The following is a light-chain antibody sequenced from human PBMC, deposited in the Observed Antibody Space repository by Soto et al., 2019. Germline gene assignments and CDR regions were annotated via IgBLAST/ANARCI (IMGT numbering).Light chain of an antibody. J-gene: IGKJ4*01. CDR2: GAS. V-gene: IGKV3-20*01. Sequence: EIVMTQSPATLSVSPGERATLSCRASQSVSSNLAWYQQKAGQAPRLLISGASSRATGIPDRFSGSGSGTDFTLTISRLEPEDFAVYYCQQFSSYPLTFGGGTKVDI. CDR1: QSVSSN. CDR3: QQFSSYPLT.